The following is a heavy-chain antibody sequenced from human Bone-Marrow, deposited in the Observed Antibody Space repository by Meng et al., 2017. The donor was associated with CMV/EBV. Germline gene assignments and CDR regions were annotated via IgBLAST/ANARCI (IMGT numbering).Heavy chain of an antibody. CDR1: GFTFSSYG. D-gene: IGHD3-3*01. CDR2: IWYDGSNK. CDR3: ARVFWSSRDFLEWFLAGMDV. V-gene: IGHV3-33*01. Sequence: GESLKISCAASGFTFSSYGMHWVRQAPGKGLEWVAVIWYDGSNKYYADSVKGRFTISRDNSKNTLYLQMNSLRAEDTAVYYCARVFWSSRDFLEWFLAGMDVWGQGTTVTVSS. J-gene: IGHJ6*02.